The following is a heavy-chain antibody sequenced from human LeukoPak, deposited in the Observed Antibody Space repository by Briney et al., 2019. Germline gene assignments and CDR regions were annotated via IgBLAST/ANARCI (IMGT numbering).Heavy chain of an antibody. J-gene: IGHJ4*02. D-gene: IGHD5-18*01. V-gene: IGHV3-53*01. Sequence: PGGSLRLSCAASGFTVSSNYMTWVRQAPGKGLEWVSIIYSSGSIYYADSVKGRFTISRDNTKTSFYLQMNSLRAEDTAMYYCARSLWPEDYWGQGTLVTVSS. CDR3: ARSLWPEDY. CDR1: GFTVSSNY. CDR2: IYSSGSI.